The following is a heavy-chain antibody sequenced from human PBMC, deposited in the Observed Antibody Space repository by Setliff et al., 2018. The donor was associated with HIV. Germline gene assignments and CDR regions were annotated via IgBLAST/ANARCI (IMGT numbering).Heavy chain of an antibody. D-gene: IGHD6-13*01. V-gene: IGHV1-8*02. CDR1: GYTFTSYD. CDR3: ARGSSYSSSWYVFRPQALNDAFDI. CDR2: MNPNSGNT. Sequence: ASVKVSCKASGYTFTSYDINWVRQATGQGLEWMGWMNPNSGNTGYAQKFQGRVTMTRNTSKSTAYMELSSLRSEDTAVYYCARGSSYSSSWYVFRPQALNDAFDIWAQGTMVTVSS. J-gene: IGHJ3*02.